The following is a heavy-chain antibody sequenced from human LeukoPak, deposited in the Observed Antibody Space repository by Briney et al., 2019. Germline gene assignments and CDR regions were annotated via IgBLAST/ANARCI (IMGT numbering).Heavy chain of an antibody. V-gene: IGHV3-30*18. CDR2: ISYDGSNK. CDR1: GFTFGSYG. D-gene: IGHD3-10*01. J-gene: IGHJ6*02. CDR3: AKPLPYYYGSGSYYYYGMDV. Sequence: GGSLRLSCAASGFTFGSYGMHWVRQAPGKGLEWVAVISYDGSNKYYADSVKGRFTISRDNSKNTLYLQMNSLRAEDTAVYYCAKPLPYYYGSGSYYYYGMDVWGQGTTVTVSS.